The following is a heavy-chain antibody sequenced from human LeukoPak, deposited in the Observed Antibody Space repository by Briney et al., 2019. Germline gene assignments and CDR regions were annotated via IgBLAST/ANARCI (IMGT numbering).Heavy chain of an antibody. CDR2: IYPGDSDT. Sequence: GESLKISCKGSGYSFTSYWIGWVRQMPGKGLEWMGIIYPGDSDTRYSPSFQGQVTTSADKSINTAYLQWSSLKASDAAIYYCATPAASPYYFDYWGQGTLVTVSS. D-gene: IGHD5-18*01. V-gene: IGHV5-51*01. CDR3: ATPAASPYYFDY. J-gene: IGHJ4*02. CDR1: GYSFTSYW.